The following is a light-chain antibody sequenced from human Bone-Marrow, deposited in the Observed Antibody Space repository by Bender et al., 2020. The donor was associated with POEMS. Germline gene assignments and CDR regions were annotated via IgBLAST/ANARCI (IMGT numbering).Light chain of an antibody. CDR1: ISNIGSHF. V-gene: IGLV1-47*03. Sequence: QSALTQPPSASGTPGQRVSISCSGSISNIGSHFISWYQQFPKTAPQLLIYKNNQRPSGVPDRFSGSSSGTSASLAISGLWSEDEADYYCSVWDDSLRGPVFGGGTKLTVL. CDR2: KNN. CDR3: SVWDDSLRGPV. J-gene: IGLJ2*01.